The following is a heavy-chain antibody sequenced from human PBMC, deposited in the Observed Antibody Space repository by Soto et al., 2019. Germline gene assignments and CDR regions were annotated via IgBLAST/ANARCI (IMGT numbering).Heavy chain of an antibody. V-gene: IGHV3-7*05. CDR3: ARGGQLRLLYFDY. Sequence: GGSLRLSCAASGFTFSNYWMSWVRQAPGKGLEWVANIKQNGSEKYYVDSVKGRFTISRDNAQDSLYLQVNSLRAEDTAVYYCARGGQLRLLYFDYWGQGTLVTVSS. J-gene: IGHJ4*02. D-gene: IGHD2-2*01. CDR2: IKQNGSEK. CDR1: GFTFSNYW.